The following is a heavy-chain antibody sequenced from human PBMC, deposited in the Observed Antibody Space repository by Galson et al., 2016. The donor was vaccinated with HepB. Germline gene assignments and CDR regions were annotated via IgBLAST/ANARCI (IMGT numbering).Heavy chain of an antibody. CDR2: ISDNGEIT. Sequence: SLRLSCAASGFTFNNYAMAWVRQIVGKGLEWVSGISDNGEITYYADSVKGRFTISRDNTKGTLYLHMNSLRDEDTAVYYCTREANDAFDIWGQGTMVTVSS. CDR1: GFTFNNYA. CDR3: TREANDAFDI. J-gene: IGHJ3*02. V-gene: IGHV3-23*01.